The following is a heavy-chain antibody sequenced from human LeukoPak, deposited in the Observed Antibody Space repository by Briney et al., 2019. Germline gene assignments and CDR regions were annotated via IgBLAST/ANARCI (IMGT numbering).Heavy chain of an antibody. CDR2: IWYDGSDK. CDR1: GFTFSSFG. J-gene: IGHJ4*02. D-gene: IGHD3-10*01. CDR3: ARGDHGSGSYYDF. Sequence: GRSLRLSCAASGFTFSSFGMYWVRQAPGKGLEWVAIIWYDGSDKYYADSVKGRFTISRDNSKNTLYLQMNSLRAEDTAVYYCARGDHGSGSYYDFWGQGTLVTVSS. V-gene: IGHV3-33*01.